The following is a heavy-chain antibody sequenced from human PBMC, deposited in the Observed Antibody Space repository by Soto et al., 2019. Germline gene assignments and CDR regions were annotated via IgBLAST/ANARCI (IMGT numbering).Heavy chain of an antibody. D-gene: IGHD3-22*01. Sequence: PSFQGHVTISADKSISTAYLQWSSLKASDTAMYYCARKGIYYDSSGSPMDYWGQGTLVTVSS. J-gene: IGHJ4*02. CDR3: ARKGIYYDSSGSPMDY. V-gene: IGHV5-10-1*01.